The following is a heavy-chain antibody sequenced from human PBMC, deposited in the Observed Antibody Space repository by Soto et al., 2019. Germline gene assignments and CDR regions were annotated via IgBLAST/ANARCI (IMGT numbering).Heavy chain of an antibody. CDR3: ARGSGGTVAGYY. Sequence: GGSLRLACAASGFTFWSYAMHWVRQAPGKGLEWVAVISYDGSNKYYADSVKGRFTISRDNSKNTLYLQMNSLRAEDTAVYYCARGSGGTVAGYYWGQGTLVTVSS. D-gene: IGHD6-19*01. J-gene: IGHJ4*02. CDR2: ISYDGSNK. CDR1: GFTFWSYA. V-gene: IGHV3-30-3*01.